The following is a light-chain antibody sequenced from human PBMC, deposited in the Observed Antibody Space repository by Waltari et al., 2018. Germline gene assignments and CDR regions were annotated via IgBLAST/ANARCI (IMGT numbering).Light chain of an antibody. V-gene: IGLV2-14*01. CDR1: SSDVGGYNY. J-gene: IGLJ3*02. CDR2: EVS. Sequence: QSALTQPASVSGSPGQSITISCTGTSSDVGGYNYVSWYQQHPGKAPKLMIYEVSNRPSGVSNRFAGPKSGNTASLTISGLQAEDEADYYCSSYTSSSTNWVFGGGTKLTVL. CDR3: SSYTSSSTNWV.